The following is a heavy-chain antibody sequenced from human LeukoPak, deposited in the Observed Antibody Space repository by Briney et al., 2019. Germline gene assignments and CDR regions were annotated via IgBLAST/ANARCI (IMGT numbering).Heavy chain of an antibody. CDR2: MYISGST. Sequence: PSETLSLTCTVSGGSISSYYWSWIRQPAGKGLEWIGRMYISGSTNYNPSLKSRVTMSVDTSKNQFSLKLTSVTAADTAVYYCARLDGYNPRFAFDIWGQGTMVTVSS. J-gene: IGHJ3*02. D-gene: IGHD5-24*01. V-gene: IGHV4-4*07. CDR1: GGSISSYY. CDR3: ARLDGYNPRFAFDI.